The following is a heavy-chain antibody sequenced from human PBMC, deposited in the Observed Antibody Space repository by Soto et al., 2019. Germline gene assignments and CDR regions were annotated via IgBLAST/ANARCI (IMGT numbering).Heavy chain of an antibody. CDR1: ELSFSRFW. CDR3: ARVVYRSSWGGRFDP. D-gene: IGHD6-6*01. V-gene: IGHV3-7*05. Sequence: EVQLVESGGGLVQPGGSLRLSCAASELSFSRFWMTWIRQAPGKGLEWVANIEQDGRETYYADSVRDRFTISRDNGNKSLFLQMNSMTVEDTAVYYCARVVYRSSWGGRFDPWGQGTLVTVSS. CDR2: IEQDGRET. J-gene: IGHJ5*02.